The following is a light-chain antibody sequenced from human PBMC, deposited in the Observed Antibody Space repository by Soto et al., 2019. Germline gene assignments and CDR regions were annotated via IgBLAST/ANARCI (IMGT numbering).Light chain of an antibody. V-gene: IGKV3-11*01. CDR2: DAS. Sequence: EVVLTQSPDTLSLPPGERATLSCRASQSISSYLAWYQQKPGQAPRLLIYDASSGATGIPARFSGSGSGTDFTLTISSLETEDFAVYYCQQLTDWPPQWTFGQGTKVDIK. CDR1: QSISSY. CDR3: QQLTDWPPQWT. J-gene: IGKJ1*01.